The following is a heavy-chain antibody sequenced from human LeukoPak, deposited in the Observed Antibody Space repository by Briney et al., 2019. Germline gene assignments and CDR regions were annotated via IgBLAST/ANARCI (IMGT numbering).Heavy chain of an antibody. CDR2: INQGGSVK. Sequence: GGSLRLSCAASGFSFRDFWMTWVRQAPGKGLEWVANINQGGSVKYYVDSVKGRFTISRDNSKNTLYLQMNSLRAEDTAVYYCARAPPGSAVEYMDVWGKGTTVTVS. CDR1: GFSFRDFW. J-gene: IGHJ6*03. V-gene: IGHV3-7*03. CDR3: ARAPPGSAVEYMDV.